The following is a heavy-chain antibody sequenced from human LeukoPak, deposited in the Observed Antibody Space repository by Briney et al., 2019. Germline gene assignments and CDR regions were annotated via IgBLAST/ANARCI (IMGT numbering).Heavy chain of an antibody. V-gene: IGHV1-2*02. CDR2: ISPNSGGT. Sequence: ASVKVSCKASGYTFTGYYMHWVRQAPGQGLEWMGWISPNSGGTNYAQKFQGRVTMTRDTSISTAYMELSRLRSDDTAVYYCARGIAAAGTGFDYWGQGTLVTVSS. CDR3: ARGIAAAGTGFDY. CDR1: GYTFTGYY. J-gene: IGHJ4*02. D-gene: IGHD6-13*01.